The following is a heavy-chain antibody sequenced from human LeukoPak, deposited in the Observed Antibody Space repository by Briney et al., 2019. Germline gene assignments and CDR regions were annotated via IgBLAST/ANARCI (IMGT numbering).Heavy chain of an antibody. CDR1: GYRFTSSW. D-gene: IGHD3-10*01. CDR2: INPGDSDT. V-gene: IGHV5-51*04. J-gene: IGHJ1*01. Sequence: GESLKISCEGSGYRFTSSWIGWVRQMSGKGLEWMGMINPGDSDTRYSPSFQGQVTISADKPISTAYLQWSSLKASDTAMFYCATYAGTSSKYFQYWGQGTLVTVSS. CDR3: ATYAGTSSKYFQY.